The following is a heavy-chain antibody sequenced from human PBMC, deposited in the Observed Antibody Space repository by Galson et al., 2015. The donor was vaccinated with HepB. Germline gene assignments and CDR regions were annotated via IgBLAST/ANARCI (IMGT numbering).Heavy chain of an antibody. Sequence: SLRLSCAASGFNFSSYWMSWVRQAPGKGLEWVANIKQDGSERYFVDSVKGRFTISRDNAKNSLYLQMNSLRAGDTAVYYCARELVASTQDVFDIWGQGTMVTVSS. CDR2: IKQDGSER. V-gene: IGHV3-7*03. CDR3: ARELVASTQDVFDI. D-gene: IGHD1-26*01. J-gene: IGHJ3*02. CDR1: GFNFSSYW.